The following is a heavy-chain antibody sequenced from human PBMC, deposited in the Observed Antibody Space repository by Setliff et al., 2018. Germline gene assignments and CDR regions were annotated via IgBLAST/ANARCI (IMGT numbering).Heavy chain of an antibody. CDR1: GFTLTSYP. D-gene: IGHD3-3*01. CDR2: INPDNGNR. J-gene: IGHJ3*02. CDR3: TRDFLGATASFDI. V-gene: IGHV1-3*01. Sequence: ASVKVSCKASGFTLTSYPIHWVRQAPGQRLEWMGWINPDNGNRKYSQRFQGRVTITRDTSASTGFLEPSTLRSEDTAVYYCTRDFLGATASFDIWGQGTMVTVSS.